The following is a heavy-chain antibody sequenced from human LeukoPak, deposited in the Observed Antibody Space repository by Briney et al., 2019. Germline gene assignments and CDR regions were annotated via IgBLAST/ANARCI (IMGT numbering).Heavy chain of an antibody. Sequence: ASVKVSCKASGYTFTGYYMHWVRQAPGQGLEWMGWINPNSGGTNYAQKFQGRVTMTRDTSISTAYMELSRLRSDDTAVYYCARDAHLYSSGPSWIDPWGQGTLVTVSS. CDR2: INPNSGGT. CDR3: ARDAHLYSSGPSWIDP. D-gene: IGHD6-19*01. J-gene: IGHJ5*02. CDR1: GYTFTGYY. V-gene: IGHV1-2*02.